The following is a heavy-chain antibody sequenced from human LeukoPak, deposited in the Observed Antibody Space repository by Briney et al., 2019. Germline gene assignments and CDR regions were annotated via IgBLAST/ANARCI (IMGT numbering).Heavy chain of an antibody. D-gene: IGHD2-2*01. V-gene: IGHV1-8*01. CDR2: MNPNSGNT. CDR3: ARADIVVVPAAMPSAKFDP. J-gene: IGHJ5*02. Sequence: ASVKVSCKASGYTFTSYDINWVRQATGQGLEWMGWMNPNSGNTGYAQKFQGRVTMTRNTSISTAYMELSSLRSDDTAVYYCARADIVVVPAAMPSAKFDPWGQGTLVTVSS. CDR1: GYTFTSYD.